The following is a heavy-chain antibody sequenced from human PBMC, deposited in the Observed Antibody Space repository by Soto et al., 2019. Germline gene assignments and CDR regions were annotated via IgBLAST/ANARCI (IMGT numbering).Heavy chain of an antibody. J-gene: IGHJ3*02. CDR3: AKDSVSYNRIYDAFDI. D-gene: IGHD1-26*01. V-gene: IGHV3-23*01. CDR1: GFTFSNYA. CDR2: IGGGDNI. Sequence: PGGSLRLSCEASGFTFSNYAMTWVRQAPGEGPEWVSTIGGGDNIFYADSVKGRFTISRDDSRSTMYLQMDNLRVEDTAIYFCAKDSVSYNRIYDAFDIWGQGTVVTVSS.